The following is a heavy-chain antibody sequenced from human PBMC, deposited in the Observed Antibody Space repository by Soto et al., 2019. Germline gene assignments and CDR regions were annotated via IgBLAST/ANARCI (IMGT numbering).Heavy chain of an antibody. CDR1: GGSISSSSYY. V-gene: IGHV4-39*01. CDR2: IYYSGST. Sequence: SETLSLTCTVSGGSISSSSYYWGWIRQPPGKGLEWIGSIYYSGSTYYNPSLKSRVTISVDTSKNQFSLKLSSVTAADTAVYYCASFRREITYYDRRDSNQGYYFDYWGQGTLVTVSS. D-gene: IGHD3-9*01. J-gene: IGHJ4*02. CDR3: ASFRREITYYDRRDSNQGYYFDY.